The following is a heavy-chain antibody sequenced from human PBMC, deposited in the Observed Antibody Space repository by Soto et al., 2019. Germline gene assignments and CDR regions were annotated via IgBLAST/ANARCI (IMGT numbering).Heavy chain of an antibody. D-gene: IGHD3-3*02. Sequence: QVQLQESGPGLVKASQTLSLTCTVSGDSIRSGSSYWTWIRQHPGEGLEWLGYISSSGNTYYNPSLRSRVSISADTSENQFSLRLTSVTAADTAVYHCARGLISRSYYFDYWGQGTLVTVSS. CDR2: ISSSGNT. CDR3: ARGLISRSYYFDY. J-gene: IGHJ4*02. V-gene: IGHV4-31*03. CDR1: GDSIRSGSSY.